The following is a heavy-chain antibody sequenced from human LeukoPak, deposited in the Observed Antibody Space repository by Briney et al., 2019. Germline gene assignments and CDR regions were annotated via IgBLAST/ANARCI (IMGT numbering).Heavy chain of an antibody. Sequence: EASVKVSCKTSGYTFTSYGISWVRQAPGQGLEWMGWINNYNGNTHYAQNLQGRVTMTTDTSTSTAYMELRSLRSDDTAVYYCSRVDTVLETLFDYWGQGTLVTVSS. J-gene: IGHJ4*02. CDR2: INNYNGNT. CDR1: GYTFTSYG. CDR3: SRVDTVLETLFDY. D-gene: IGHD2-8*02. V-gene: IGHV1-18*01.